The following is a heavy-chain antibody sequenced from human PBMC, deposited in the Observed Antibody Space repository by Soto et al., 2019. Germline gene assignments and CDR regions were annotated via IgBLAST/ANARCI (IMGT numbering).Heavy chain of an antibody. D-gene: IGHD6-25*01. Sequence: PGESLKISCKASGYNFVNYWIGWVRQMPGEGLEWMGIIYPGDSDTRYSPSFQGQVTISADTSISTAYLQWRSLRASDTAIYYCARRGYLEYHGMDVWGQGTSVTVSS. CDR3: ARRGYLEYHGMDV. J-gene: IGHJ6*02. CDR2: IYPGDSDT. CDR1: GYNFVNYW. V-gene: IGHV5-51*01.